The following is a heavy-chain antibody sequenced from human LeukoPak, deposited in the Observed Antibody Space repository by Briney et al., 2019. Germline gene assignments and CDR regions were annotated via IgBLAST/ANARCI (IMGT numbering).Heavy chain of an antibody. CDR1: GYSISSGYY. CDR3: ARIGGSGYYFGTGEYYFDY. CDR2: IYHSGST. D-gene: IGHD3-22*01. J-gene: IGHJ4*02. Sequence: SETLSLTCTVSGYSISSGYYWGWIRQPPGKGLEWIGRIYHSGSTYYNLSLKSRVTISVDTSKNQFSLKLSSVTAADTDVYYCARIGGSGYYFGTGEYYFDYWGQGTLVTVSS. V-gene: IGHV4-38-2*02.